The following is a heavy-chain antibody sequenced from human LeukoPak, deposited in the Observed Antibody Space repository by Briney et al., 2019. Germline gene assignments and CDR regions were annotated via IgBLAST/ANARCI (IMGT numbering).Heavy chain of an antibody. CDR3: ARSYDSSGYGKYYFDY. CDR2: IYSGGST. Sequence: GGSLRLSCAVSGFTVSSNYMSWVRQAPGKGLEWVSVIYSGGSTYYADSVKGRFTLSRDNSKNTLYLQMNSLRAEDTAVYYCARSYDSSGYGKYYFDYWGQGTLVTVSS. J-gene: IGHJ4*02. V-gene: IGHV3-53*01. CDR1: GFTVSSNY. D-gene: IGHD3-22*01.